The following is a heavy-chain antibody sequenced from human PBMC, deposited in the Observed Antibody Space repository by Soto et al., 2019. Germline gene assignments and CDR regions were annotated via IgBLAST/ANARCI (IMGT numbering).Heavy chain of an antibody. CDR3: ARSDSRQRPYYYYYGMDV. CDR1: GGSISSGGYS. D-gene: IGHD3-22*01. V-gene: IGHV4-30-2*02. CDR2: IYHSGST. Sequence: PSETLSLTCAVSGGSISSGGYSWSWIRQPPGKGLEWIGYIYHSGSTYYNPSLKSRVTISVDRSKSQFSLKLSSVTAADTAVYYCARSDSRQRPYYYYYGMDVWGQGTTVTVSS. J-gene: IGHJ6*02.